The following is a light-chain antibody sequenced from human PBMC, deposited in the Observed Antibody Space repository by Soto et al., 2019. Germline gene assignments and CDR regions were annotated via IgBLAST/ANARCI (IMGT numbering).Light chain of an antibody. J-gene: IGKJ1*01. Sequence: DIQVTQSPSTLSASVGDRVTITCRASQSVSSWLAWYQQKAGKAPKLLIYAASTLQSGVPSRFSGSGSGTDFTLTISSLQPEDFASYYCQQTTTLPWTFGQGTKVDI. CDR1: QSVSSW. CDR3: QQTTTLPWT. CDR2: AAS. V-gene: IGKV1-12*02.